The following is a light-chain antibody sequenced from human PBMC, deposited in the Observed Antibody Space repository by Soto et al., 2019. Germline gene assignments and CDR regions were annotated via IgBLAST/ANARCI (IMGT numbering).Light chain of an antibody. CDR3: SSYTTSSTRV. V-gene: IGLV2-14*02. CDR1: STDVGSHKL. CDR2: EAY. Sequence: QSALTQPASVSGSPGQSITISCTGTSTDVGSHKLVSWYQQYPGNAPKLIIFEAYKRPSGVSNRFSGSKSGSTASLTISGLQAEDEADYYCSSYTTSSTRVFGTGTKVTVL. J-gene: IGLJ1*01.